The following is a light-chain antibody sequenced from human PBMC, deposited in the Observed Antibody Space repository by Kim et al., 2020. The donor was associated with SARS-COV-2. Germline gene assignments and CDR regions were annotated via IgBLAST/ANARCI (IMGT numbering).Light chain of an antibody. CDR1: QGIRSY. Sequence: ASAGDRVTITCRASQGIRSYLAWLQQKPGEAPKLLIYAASTLQTGVPSRFSGSGSGTDFTLTISSLQPEDFATYFCQQLNSYPLTFGGGTKVDIK. J-gene: IGKJ4*01. CDR2: AAS. CDR3: QQLNSYPLT. V-gene: IGKV1-9*01.